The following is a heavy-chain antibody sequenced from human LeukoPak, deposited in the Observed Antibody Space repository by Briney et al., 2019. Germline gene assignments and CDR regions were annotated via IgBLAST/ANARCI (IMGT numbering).Heavy chain of an antibody. CDR1: GGTFSSYA. CDR2: IIPIFGTA. CDR3: ASRYCSSTSCHYYFDY. Sequence: SVKVSCKASGGTFSSYAISWVRQAPGQGLEWMGGIIPIFGTANYAQKFQGRVTITADESTSTAYMELSSLRSEDTAVYYCASRYCSSTSCHYYFDYWGQGTPVTVSS. J-gene: IGHJ4*02. V-gene: IGHV1-69*01. D-gene: IGHD2-2*01.